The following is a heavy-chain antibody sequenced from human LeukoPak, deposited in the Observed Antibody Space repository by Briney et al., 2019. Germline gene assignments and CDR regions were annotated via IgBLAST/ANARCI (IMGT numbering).Heavy chain of an antibody. J-gene: IGHJ4*02. CDR2: IDYSGNT. CDR1: GGSILDSTYY. D-gene: IGHD6-19*01. CDR3: ARESSATDY. Sequence: SETLSLTCTVSGGSILDSTYYWAWIRQPPGKGLEWIGRIDYSGNTYYNPSLKSRITISVDTSKNQFSLKLSSVTAADTSLYYCARESSATDYWGQGTLVTVSS. V-gene: IGHV4-39*02.